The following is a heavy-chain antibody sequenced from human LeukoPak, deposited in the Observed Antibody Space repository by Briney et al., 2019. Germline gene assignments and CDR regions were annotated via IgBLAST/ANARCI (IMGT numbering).Heavy chain of an antibody. CDR1: GFTVSSNS. CDR3: VKDGALRPRNYYDTLYHFDY. J-gene: IGHJ4*02. V-gene: IGHV3-53*05. Sequence: GGSLRLSCTVSGFTVSSNSMSWVRQAPGKGLEWVSFIYSDNTHYSDSVKGRFTISRDNSKNTLYLQMNSLRPEDTALYYCVKDGALRPRNYYDTLYHFDYWGQGTLVTVSS. D-gene: IGHD3-22*01. CDR2: IYSDNT.